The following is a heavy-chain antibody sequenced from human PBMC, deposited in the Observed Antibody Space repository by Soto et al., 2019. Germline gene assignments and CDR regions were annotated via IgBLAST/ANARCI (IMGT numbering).Heavy chain of an antibody. V-gene: IGHV4-34*01. Sequence: SEALSLTSADYGGSFSGYYLSWIRKPPGKGLEWIGEINHSGSTNYNPSLKSRVTISVDTSKNQFSLKLSSVTAADKAVYYCARGRIASRPFPFDYWGHGTLVTVSS. CDR1: GGSFSGYY. D-gene: IGHD6-6*01. CDR3: ARGRIASRPFPFDY. J-gene: IGHJ4*01. CDR2: INHSGST.